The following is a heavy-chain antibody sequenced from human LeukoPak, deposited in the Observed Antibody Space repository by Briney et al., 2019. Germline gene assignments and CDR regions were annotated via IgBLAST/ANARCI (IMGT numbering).Heavy chain of an antibody. J-gene: IGHJ6*02. V-gene: IGHV4-34*01. D-gene: IGHD6-19*01. CDR2: INHSGST. CDR1: GGSFSGYY. CDR3: ARIGSSGWYTGYYYGMDV. Sequence: PSETLSLTCAVYGGSFSGYYWSWIRQPPGKGLEWIGEINHSGSTNYNPSLKSRVTISVETSKNQFSLKLRSVTAADTAVYYCARIGSSGWYTGYYYGMDVWGQGTTVTVSS.